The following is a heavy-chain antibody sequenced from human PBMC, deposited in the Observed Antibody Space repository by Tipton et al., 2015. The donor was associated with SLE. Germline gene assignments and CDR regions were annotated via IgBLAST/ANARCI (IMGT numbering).Heavy chain of an antibody. CDR1: GGSIRSHY. J-gene: IGHJ4*02. CDR3: AGAWQGYCSGGTCYVLDY. Sequence: TLSLTCTVSGGSIRSHYWSWIRQPPGKGLGWIGYISYSETTNYNPSLKSRVTISVDTSKNQSSLKLRSVTAADTAVYYCAGAWQGYCSGGTCYVLDYWGQGTLVTVSS. V-gene: IGHV4-59*11. D-gene: IGHD2-15*01. CDR2: ISYSETT.